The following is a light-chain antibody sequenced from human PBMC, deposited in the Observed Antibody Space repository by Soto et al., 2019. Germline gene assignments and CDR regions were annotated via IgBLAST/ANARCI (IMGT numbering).Light chain of an antibody. V-gene: IGKV3-15*01. CDR1: QSVSSN. CDR2: GAS. CDR3: QQYNNWPWT. Sequence: EIGMTQSPATLSVSPGERATLSCRASQSVSSNLAWYQQKPGQAPRLLIYGASTRDTGIPARFSGRGSGTEFTLTISRLQSEDFEVYYCQQYNNWPWTFGQGTKVDIK. J-gene: IGKJ1*01.